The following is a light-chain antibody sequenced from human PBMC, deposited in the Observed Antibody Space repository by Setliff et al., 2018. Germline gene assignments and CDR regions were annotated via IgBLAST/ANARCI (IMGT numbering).Light chain of an antibody. CDR1: QSITTY. Sequence: DIQMTQSPSPLSASLGDRVTITCRASQSITTYLNWYHQEPGQAPNLLIFAASSLQSGVPSRFSGSGSGTVFTLTINSLQPDDFGTYYCQQSHSVPLSFGGGTKVDNK. CDR3: QQSHSVPLS. CDR2: AAS. J-gene: IGKJ4*01. V-gene: IGKV1-39*01.